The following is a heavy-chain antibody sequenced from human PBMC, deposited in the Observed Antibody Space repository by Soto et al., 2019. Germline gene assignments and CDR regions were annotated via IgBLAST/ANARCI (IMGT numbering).Heavy chain of an antibody. D-gene: IGHD5-12*01. CDR2: IKHGGNEK. CDR1: GFTFNTYW. Sequence: ESGGDLVQPGGSLRLSCVVSGFTFNTYWMSWVRQAPGKGLEWVANIKHGGNEKFYLDSVKGRFTISRDDVKNALYLQMNSLRVEDTAIYYCARYSGCDSIDQWGQGTQVTGSP. CDR3: ARYSGCDSIDQ. V-gene: IGHV3-7*04. J-gene: IGHJ4*02.